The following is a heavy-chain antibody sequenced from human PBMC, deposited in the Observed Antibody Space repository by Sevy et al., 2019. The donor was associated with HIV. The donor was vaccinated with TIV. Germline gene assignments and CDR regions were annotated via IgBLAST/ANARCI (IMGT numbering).Heavy chain of an antibody. D-gene: IGHD2-2*01. Sequence: SETLSLTCAVYGGSFSGYYWSWIRQPPGKGLEWIGEINHSGSTNYNPSLKSRVTISVDTSKNQFSLKLSSVTAADTAVYYCARSAHVVVPAAINYYYMDVWGKGTTVTVSS. CDR2: INHSGST. J-gene: IGHJ6*03. CDR3: ARSAHVVVPAAINYYYMDV. V-gene: IGHV4-34*01. CDR1: GGSFSGYY.